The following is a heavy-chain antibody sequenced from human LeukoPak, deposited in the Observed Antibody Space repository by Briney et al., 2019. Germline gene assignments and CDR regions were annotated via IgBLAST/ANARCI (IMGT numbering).Heavy chain of an antibody. CDR3: ATLASGSSRYYYYYMDV. V-gene: IGHV1-69*05. J-gene: IGHJ6*03. CDR2: IIPIFGTA. CDR1: GGTFSSYA. D-gene: IGHD6-13*01. Sequence: ASVKVSCEASGGTFSSYAISWVRQAPGQGLEWMGGIIPIFGTANYAQKFQGRVTITTDESTSTAYMELSSLRSEDTAVYYCATLASGSSRYYYYYMDVWGKGTTVTVSS.